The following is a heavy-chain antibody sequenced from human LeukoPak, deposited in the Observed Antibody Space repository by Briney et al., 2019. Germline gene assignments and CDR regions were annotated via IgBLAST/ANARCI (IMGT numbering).Heavy chain of an antibody. Sequence: ASVKVSCKASGYTFTGYYMPWVRQAPGQGLEWMGWTIPDSGDTNYAQKFQGRVTMTRDTSISTAYMELSGLRSDDTALYYCAKDYGAFCFDSWGQGTLVTVSS. CDR3: AKDYGAFCFDS. J-gene: IGHJ4*02. CDR1: GYTFTGYY. D-gene: IGHD4-17*01. V-gene: IGHV1-2*02. CDR2: TIPDSGDT.